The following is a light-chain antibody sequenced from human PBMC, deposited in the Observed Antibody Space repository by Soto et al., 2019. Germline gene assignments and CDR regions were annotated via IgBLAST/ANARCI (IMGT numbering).Light chain of an antibody. CDR2: GAS. CDR3: QQYGSSGT. J-gene: IGKJ1*01. Sequence: EIVLTQSPGTLSLSPGERSTLSCRASQIVSSGYVAWYQQKPGQAPRFLIYGASTRAAGIPDRFSGSGSGTDFTLTISRMEPADFAVYYCQQYGSSGTFGQGTKGDIK. CDR1: QIVSSGY. V-gene: IGKV3-20*01.